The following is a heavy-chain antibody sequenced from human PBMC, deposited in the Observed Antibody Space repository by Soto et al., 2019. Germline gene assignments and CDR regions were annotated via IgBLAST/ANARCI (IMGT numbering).Heavy chain of an antibody. V-gene: IGHV3-23*01. CDR3: AKVSSSWYAGFFDL. Sequence: HPGGSLRLSCAASGFTFSNYAVTWVRQAPGKGLEWVSTISGSGGSTYYADSVKGRFTISRDNSMNTLYLQMNTLRAEDTALYYCAKVSSSWYAGFFDLWGRGTLVTVSS. J-gene: IGHJ4*02. CDR1: GFTFSNYA. CDR2: ISGSGGST. D-gene: IGHD6-13*01.